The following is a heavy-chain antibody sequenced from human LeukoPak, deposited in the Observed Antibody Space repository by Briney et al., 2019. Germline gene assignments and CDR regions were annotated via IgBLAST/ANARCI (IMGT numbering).Heavy chain of an antibody. Sequence: SETLSLTCTVSGGSISSYYWSWIRQPPGKGLEWIGYIYYSGSTNYNPSLKSRVTISVDTSKNQFSLKLSSVTAADTAVYYRASILVVPAAISPGAPTTHDIWGQGTMVTVSS. V-gene: IGHV4-59*08. D-gene: IGHD2-2*01. CDR2: IYYSGST. J-gene: IGHJ3*02. CDR3: ASILVVPAAISPGAPTTHDI. CDR1: GGSISSYY.